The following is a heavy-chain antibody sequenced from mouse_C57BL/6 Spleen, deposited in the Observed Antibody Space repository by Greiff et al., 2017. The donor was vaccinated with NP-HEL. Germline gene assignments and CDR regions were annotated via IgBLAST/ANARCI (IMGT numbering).Heavy chain of an antibody. CDR2: IYPGNSDT. CDR3: TREDDGGYFDY. V-gene: IGHV1-5*01. Sequence: VHVKQSGTVLARPGASVKMSCKTSGYTFTSYWMHWVKQRPGQGLEWIGAIYPGNSDTSYNQKFKGKAKLTAVTSASTAYMELSSLTNEDSAVYYCTREDDGGYFDYWGQGTTLTVSS. CDR1: GYTFTSYW. D-gene: IGHD2-3*01. J-gene: IGHJ2*01.